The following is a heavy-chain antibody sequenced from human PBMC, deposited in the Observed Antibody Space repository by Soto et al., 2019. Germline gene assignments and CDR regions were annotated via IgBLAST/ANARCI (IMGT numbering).Heavy chain of an antibody. CDR2: ISGSGGST. Sequence: GGSLRLSCAASGFTFSSYAMSWVRQAPGKGLEWVSAISGSGGSTYYADSVKGRFTISRDNSKNTLYRQMNSLRAEDTAVYYCAKDGGEGAVAGSYFDYWGQGTLVTVSS. CDR1: GFTFSSYA. D-gene: IGHD6-19*01. V-gene: IGHV3-23*01. J-gene: IGHJ4*02. CDR3: AKDGGEGAVAGSYFDY.